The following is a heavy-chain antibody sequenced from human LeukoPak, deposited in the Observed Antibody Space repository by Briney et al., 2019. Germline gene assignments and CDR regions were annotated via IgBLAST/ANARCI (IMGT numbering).Heavy chain of an antibody. J-gene: IGHJ6*03. V-gene: IGHV1-69*13. CDR2: IIPIFGTA. CDR3: ATSIRFLEWLPPSGYMDV. CDR1: GGTFSSYA. D-gene: IGHD3-3*01. Sequence: APVKVSCKASGGTFSSYAISWVRQAPGQGLEWMGGIIPIFGTANYAQKFQGRVTITADESTSTAYMEVSSLRSEDTAVYYCATSIRFLEWLPPSGYMDVWGKGTTVTVSS.